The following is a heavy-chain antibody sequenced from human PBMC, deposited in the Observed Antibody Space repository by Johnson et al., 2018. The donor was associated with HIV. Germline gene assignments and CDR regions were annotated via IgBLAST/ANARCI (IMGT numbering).Heavy chain of an antibody. Sequence: QVLLVESGGGVVQPGRSLRLSCVASGFSFGSYAMHWARQAPGKGLEWVAVIWYDGTTKYYGDSVKGRFTISRDNSKNTLHLQMNSLRAEDTAVYYCARPRGVQAGLGAFDIWGQGTMVTVSS. CDR1: GFSFGSYA. CDR3: ARPRGVQAGLGAFDI. D-gene: IGHD1-1*01. J-gene: IGHJ3*02. CDR2: IWYDGTTK. V-gene: IGHV3-33*01.